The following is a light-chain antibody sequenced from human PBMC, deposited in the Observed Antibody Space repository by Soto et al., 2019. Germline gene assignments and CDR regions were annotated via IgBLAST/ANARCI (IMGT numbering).Light chain of an antibody. CDR3: HQTFLSPPT. CDR2: RAS. J-gene: IGKJ1*01. CDR1: QTVGDH. V-gene: IGKV1-39*01. Sequence: DIQMTQSPSSLSASVGDRVTITCRASQTVGDHLNWYQQKPGIAPKLLFSRASRLQSGVPSRFTGSGLATDFTLTISSLQPEDFATYYCHQTFLSPPTFGQGTKVEIK.